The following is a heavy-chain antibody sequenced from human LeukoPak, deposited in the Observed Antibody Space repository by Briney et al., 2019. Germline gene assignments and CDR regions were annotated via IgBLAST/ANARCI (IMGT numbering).Heavy chain of an antibody. D-gene: IGHD2-2*01. CDR2: IYTSGST. J-gene: IGHJ6*02. Sequence: PSETLSLTCTVSGGSISSYYWSWIRQPAGKGLEWIGRIYTSGSTNYNPSLTSRVTMSVATSKNQFSLKLSSVTAADTAVYYCAREACSSTSCQIFHYYYYYYGMDVWGQGTTVTVSS. V-gene: IGHV4-4*07. CDR1: GGSISSYY. CDR3: AREACSSTSCQIFHYYYYYYGMDV.